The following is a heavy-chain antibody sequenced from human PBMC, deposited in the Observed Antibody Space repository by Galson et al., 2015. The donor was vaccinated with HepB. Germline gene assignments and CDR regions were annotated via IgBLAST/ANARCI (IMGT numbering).Heavy chain of an antibody. Sequence: SVKVSCKASGYTFTRYAMHWVRQAPGQRLEWMGWINAGNGNTKYSQKFQGRVTITRDTSASTAYMELSSLRSEDTAVYYCARGSRDRISRQQQLPSAYYYMDVWGKGTTVTVSS. J-gene: IGHJ6*03. CDR1: GYTFTRYA. V-gene: IGHV1-3*01. CDR2: INAGNGNT. D-gene: IGHD6-13*01. CDR3: ARGSRDRISRQQQLPSAYYYMDV.